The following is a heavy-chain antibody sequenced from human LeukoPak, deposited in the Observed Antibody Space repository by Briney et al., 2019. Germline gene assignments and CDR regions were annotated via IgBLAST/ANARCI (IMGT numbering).Heavy chain of an antibody. D-gene: IGHD4-17*01. V-gene: IGHV3-15*05. CDR3: VTEYYGAYNY. CDR2: IKSKTAGGTT. Sequence: GGSLRLSCAASGFTFSDAWMSWVRQAPGKGLEWVGHIKSKTAGGTTDYAGLVKGRFSISRDDSKDTVSLEMNSLKTEDTAVYYCVTEYYGAYNYWGRGTLVTVSS. J-gene: IGHJ4*02. CDR1: GFTFSDAW.